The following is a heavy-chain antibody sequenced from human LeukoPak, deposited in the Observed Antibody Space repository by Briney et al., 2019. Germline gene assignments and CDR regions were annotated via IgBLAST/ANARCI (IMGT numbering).Heavy chain of an antibody. CDR3: TYTSSSGVVY. CDR2: IRNKASNYAT. D-gene: IGHD6-6*01. Sequence: GGSLRLSCAASGFTFSVSAMYWVRQASGKGLEWVGRIRNKASNYATAYAASLKGRFTISRDDSKNTAYLQMNSLETEDTAMYYCTYTSSSGVVYWGQGTLVTVSS. J-gene: IGHJ4*02. CDR1: GFTFSVSA. V-gene: IGHV3-73*01.